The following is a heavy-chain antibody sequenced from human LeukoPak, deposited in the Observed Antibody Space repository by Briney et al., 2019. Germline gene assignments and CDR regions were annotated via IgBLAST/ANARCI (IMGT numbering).Heavy chain of an antibody. CDR1: GGSISSYY. J-gene: IGHJ5*02. CDR3: ARARPYQPRGGPNWFDP. CDR2: IYYSGST. Sequence: SETLSLTCTVSGGSISSYYWSWIRQPPGKGLEWIGYIYYSGSTNYNPSLKSRVTISVDTSKNQFSLKLSSVTAADTAVYYCARARPYQPRGGPNWFDPWGQGTLVTVSS. D-gene: IGHD2-2*01. V-gene: IGHV4-59*01.